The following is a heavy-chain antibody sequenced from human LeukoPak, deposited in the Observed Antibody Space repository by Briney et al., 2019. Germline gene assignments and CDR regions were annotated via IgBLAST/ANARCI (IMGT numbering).Heavy chain of an antibody. V-gene: IGHV4-39*01. CDR1: GGSISSSSYY. D-gene: IGHD5-24*01. J-gene: IGHJ4*02. Sequence: ASETLSLTCTVSGGSISSSSYYWGWIRQPPGKGLEWIGSIYYSGSTYYNPSLKSRVTISVDTSKNQFSLKLSSVTAADTAVYYCASALFHDGRFDYWGQGTLVTVSS. CDR2: IYYSGST. CDR3: ASALFHDGRFDY.